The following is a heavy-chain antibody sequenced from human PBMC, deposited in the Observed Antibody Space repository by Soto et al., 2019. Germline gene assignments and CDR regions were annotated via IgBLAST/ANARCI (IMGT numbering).Heavy chain of an antibody. V-gene: IGHV4-61*08. D-gene: IGHD3-10*01. J-gene: IGHJ5*02. CDR3: ARDSAYGSGNYYHNWFDP. CDR1: GGSISSGGYS. Sequence: SETLSLTCAVSGGSISSGGYSWSWIRQPPGKGLEWIGYIYYSGSTNYNPSLKSRVTISVDTSKNQFSLKLTSVTAADTAVYYCARDSAYGSGNYYHNWFDPWGQGTLVTVSS. CDR2: IYYSGST.